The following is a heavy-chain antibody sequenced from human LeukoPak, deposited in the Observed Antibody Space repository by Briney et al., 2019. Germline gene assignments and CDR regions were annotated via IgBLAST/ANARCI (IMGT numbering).Heavy chain of an antibody. CDR1: GFTFSSSW. CDR3: ARVGPSYYYDMDA. V-gene: IGHV3-7*01. J-gene: IGHJ6*03. CDR2: IKQDGSEQ. Sequence: PGGSLRLSCSASGFTFSSSWMTWVRQAPGKGLEWVANIKQDGSEQYTADSLKGRFTISRDNDKKLVFLQMNSLRVDDTAVYYCARVGPSYYYDMDAWGNGTTVIVSS.